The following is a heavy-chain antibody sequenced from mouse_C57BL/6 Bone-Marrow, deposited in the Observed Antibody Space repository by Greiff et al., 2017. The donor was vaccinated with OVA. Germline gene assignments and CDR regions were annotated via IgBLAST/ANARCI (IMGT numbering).Heavy chain of an antibody. CDR3: ARWGNYYGSSPDY. D-gene: IGHD1-1*01. V-gene: IGHV1-66*01. J-gene: IGHJ2*01. CDR2: IYPGSGNT. CDR1: GYSFTSYY. Sequence: VKLMESGPELVKPGASVKISCKASGYSFTSYYIHWVKQRPGQGLEWIGWIYPGSGNTKYNEKFKGKATLTADTSSSTAYMQLSSLTSEDSAVYYCARWGNYYGSSPDYWGQGTTLTVSS.